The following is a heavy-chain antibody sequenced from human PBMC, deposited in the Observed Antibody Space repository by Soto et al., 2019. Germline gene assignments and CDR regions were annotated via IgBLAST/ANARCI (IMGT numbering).Heavy chain of an antibody. CDR2: ISSSSSYI. V-gene: IGHV3-21*01. Sequence: GGSLRLSCAASGFTFSSYSMNWVRQAPGKGLEWVSSISSSSSYIYYADSVKGRFTISRDNAKNSLYLQMNSLRAEDTAVYYCARDHRTLIAARQFDYWGQGTLVTVSS. CDR1: GFTFSSYS. D-gene: IGHD6-6*01. CDR3: ARDHRTLIAARQFDY. J-gene: IGHJ4*02.